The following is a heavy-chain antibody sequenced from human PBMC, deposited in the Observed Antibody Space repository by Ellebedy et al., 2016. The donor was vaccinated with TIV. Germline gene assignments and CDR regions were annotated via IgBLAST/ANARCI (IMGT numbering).Heavy chain of an antibody. CDR3: ARDNWNGLASDY. J-gene: IGHJ4*02. CDR2: IENDGTDK. V-gene: IGHV3-7*04. D-gene: IGHD1-20*01. CDR1: GFSFTSYW. Sequence: PGGSLRLSCAASGFSFTSYWMSSVRQAPGKGLEWVANIENDGTDKYYVDSVKGRFTISRDNARNSLYLQMTSLRAEDTAVYYCARDNWNGLASDYWGQGTLVTVSS.